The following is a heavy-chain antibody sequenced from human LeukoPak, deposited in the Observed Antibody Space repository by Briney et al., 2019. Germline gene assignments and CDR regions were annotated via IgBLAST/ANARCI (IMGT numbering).Heavy chain of an antibody. CDR1: EYTFTSHY. J-gene: IGHJ4*02. D-gene: IGHD3-22*01. CDR2: INPSGGST. V-gene: IGHV1-46*01. CDR3: ARVLNSSGYSDY. Sequence: GASVKVSCKASEYTFTSHYIHWVRQAPGQGLEWMGIINPSGGSTTCAQKFQGRVTMTRDTSTSTVYMELSSLKSEDTAVYYCARVLNSSGYSDYWGQGTLVTVSS.